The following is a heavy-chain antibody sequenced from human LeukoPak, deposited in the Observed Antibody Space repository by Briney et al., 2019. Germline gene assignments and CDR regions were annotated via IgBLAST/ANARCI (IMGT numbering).Heavy chain of an antibody. CDR3: ARGRITIFGVVITRRWFDP. D-gene: IGHD3-3*01. V-gene: IGHV4-34*01. CDR1: GGSFSGYY. Sequence: SETLSLTCAVYGGSFSGYYRSWIRQPPGKGLEWIGEINHSGSTNYNPSLKSRVTISVDTSKNQFSLKLSSVTAADTAVYYCARGRITIFGVVITRRWFDPWGQGTLVTVSS. CDR2: INHSGST. J-gene: IGHJ5*02.